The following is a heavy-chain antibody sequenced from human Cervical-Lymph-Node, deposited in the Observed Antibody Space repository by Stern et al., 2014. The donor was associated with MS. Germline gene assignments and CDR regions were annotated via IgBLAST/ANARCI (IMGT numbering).Heavy chain of an antibody. V-gene: IGHV3-21*01. Sequence: EVQLVESGGGLVKPGGSLRLSCAASGFTFSSYSMNWVRQAPGKGLEWVSSIRSSSSYIYYADSVKGRFTISRDNAKNSLYLQMNSLRAEDTAVYYCARDQGGKYYDSSGYYSDAFDIWGQGTMVTVSS. J-gene: IGHJ3*02. CDR1: GFTFSSYS. CDR2: IRSSSSYI. D-gene: IGHD3-22*01. CDR3: ARDQGGKYYDSSGYYSDAFDI.